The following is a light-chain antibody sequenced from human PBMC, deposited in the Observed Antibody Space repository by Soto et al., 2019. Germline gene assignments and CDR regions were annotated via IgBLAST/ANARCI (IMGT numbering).Light chain of an antibody. J-gene: IGLJ1*01. Sequence: QSVLTQPASVSGSPGQSITISCTGTSSDVGGYIYVSWYQQHPGKAPKLMIYDVNNRPSGVSNRFSGSKSGNTASLTISGLQTEDEADYYCVSYTSSFSYVFGSGIKLTVL. CDR3: VSYTSSFSYV. CDR2: DVN. V-gene: IGLV2-14*03. CDR1: SSDVGGYIY.